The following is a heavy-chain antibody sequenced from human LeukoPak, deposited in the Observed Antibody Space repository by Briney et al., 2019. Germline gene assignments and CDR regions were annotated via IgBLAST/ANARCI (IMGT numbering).Heavy chain of an antibody. V-gene: IGHV3-7*01. Sequence: PGGSLRLSCVASGFTFSSYWMSWVRQAPGKGLEWVANIKQDGSEKYYVDSVKGRFTISRDNAKNSLYLQMNSLRAEDTAVYYCARDLYSSSWYRQGGLDYWDQGTLVTVSS. CDR1: GFTFSSYW. CDR2: IKQDGSEK. CDR3: ARDLYSSSWYRQGGLDY. D-gene: IGHD6-13*01. J-gene: IGHJ4*02.